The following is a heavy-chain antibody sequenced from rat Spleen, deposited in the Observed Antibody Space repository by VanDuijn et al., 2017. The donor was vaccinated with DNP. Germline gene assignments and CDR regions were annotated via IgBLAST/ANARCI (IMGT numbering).Heavy chain of an antibody. J-gene: IGHJ2*01. D-gene: IGHD1-11*01. CDR1: GFTFSDHN. Sequence: EVQLVESGGGLVQPGRSLKLSCAASGFTFSDHNMAWVRQAPKKGLEWVATISYDGYNTYYRDSVKGRFTISRDNAKSTQYLQMDSLRSEDTATYYCARRGEAPDYWGQGVMVTVSS. CDR2: ISYDGYNT. CDR3: ARRGEAPDY. V-gene: IGHV5-7*01.